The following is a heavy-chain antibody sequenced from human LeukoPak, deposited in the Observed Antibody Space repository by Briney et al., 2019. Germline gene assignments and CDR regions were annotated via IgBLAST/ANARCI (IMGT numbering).Heavy chain of an antibody. CDR1: GYTFTGYY. CDR3: ARDWSGCSGGGCYPTPGY. D-gene: IGHD2-15*01. V-gene: IGHV1-2*02. CDR2: INPNSGGT. Sequence: ASVKVSCKASGYTFTGYYMHWVRQAPGQGLEWMGWINPNSGGTNYAQKFQGRVTITADESTSTAYMELSKLRSDDTAVYYCARDWSGCSGGGCYPTPGYWGQGTLVTVSS. J-gene: IGHJ4*02.